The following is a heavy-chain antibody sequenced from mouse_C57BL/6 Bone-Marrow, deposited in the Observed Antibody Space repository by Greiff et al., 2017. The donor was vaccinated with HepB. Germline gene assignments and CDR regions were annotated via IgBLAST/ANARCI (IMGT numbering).Heavy chain of an antibody. Sequence: EVKVVESGGGLVQSGRSLRLSCATSGFTFSDFYMEWVRQAPGKGLEWIAASRNKANDYTTEYSASVKGRFIVSRDTSQSILYLQMNALRAEDTAIYYCARDAGWLLPGAMDYWGQGTSVTVSS. V-gene: IGHV7-1*01. D-gene: IGHD2-3*01. CDR1: GFTFSDFY. J-gene: IGHJ4*01. CDR3: ARDAGWLLPGAMDY. CDR2: SRNKANDYTT.